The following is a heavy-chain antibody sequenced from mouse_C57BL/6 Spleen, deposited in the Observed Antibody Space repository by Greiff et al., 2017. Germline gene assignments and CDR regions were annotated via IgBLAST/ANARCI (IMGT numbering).Heavy chain of an antibody. Sequence: QVQLKQSVAELVRPGASVTLSCKASGYTFTDYEMHWVKQTPVHGLEWIGAIDPETGGTAYNQKFKGKAILTADKSSSTAYMELRSLTSEDSAVYYCTRAGTGAMDYWGQGTSVTVSS. V-gene: IGHV1-15*01. CDR1: GYTFTDYE. D-gene: IGHD3-3*01. CDR3: TRAGTGAMDY. J-gene: IGHJ4*01. CDR2: IDPETGGT.